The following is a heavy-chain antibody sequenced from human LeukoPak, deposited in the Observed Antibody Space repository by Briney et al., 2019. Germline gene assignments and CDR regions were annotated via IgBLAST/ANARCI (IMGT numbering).Heavy chain of an antibody. V-gene: IGHV3-30*18. J-gene: IGHJ4*02. CDR3: AKDCESDIVATTDY. Sequence: RLGGSLRLSCAASGFTFSSYGMHWVRQAPGKGLEWVAVISYDGSNKYYADSVKGRFTISRDNSKNTLYLQMNSLRAEDTAVYYCAKDCESDIVATTDYWGQGTLVTISS. CDR2: ISYDGSNK. D-gene: IGHD5-12*01. CDR1: GFTFSSYG.